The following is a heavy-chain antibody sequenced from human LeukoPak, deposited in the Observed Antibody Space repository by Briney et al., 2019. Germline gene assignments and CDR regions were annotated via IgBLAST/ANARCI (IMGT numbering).Heavy chain of an antibody. Sequence: SGRSLRLSCAASGFTFSSYGMHWVRQAPGKGLEWVAVIWNDGSNKYYADSVKGRFTISRDNSKNTLYLQMNSLRAEDTAVYYCARGDYYDSSGFLDYWGQGTLVTVSS. CDR1: GFTFSSYG. CDR2: IWNDGSNK. J-gene: IGHJ4*02. CDR3: ARGDYYDSSGFLDY. D-gene: IGHD3-22*01. V-gene: IGHV3-33*01.